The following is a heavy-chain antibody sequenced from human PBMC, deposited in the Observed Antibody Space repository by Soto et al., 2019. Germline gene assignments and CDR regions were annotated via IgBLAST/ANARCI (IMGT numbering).Heavy chain of an antibody. CDR3: ARWLWNYAYFDP. CDR1: GGTFSSYA. J-gene: IGHJ5*02. CDR2: IIPIFGTA. D-gene: IGHD1-7*01. Sequence: GASVKVSCKASGGTFSSYAISWVRQAPGQGLEWMGGIIPIFGTANYAQKFQGRVTMTRDTSISTAYMELSRLRSDDTVVYYCARWLWNYAYFDPWGQGTLVTVSS. V-gene: IGHV1-69*05.